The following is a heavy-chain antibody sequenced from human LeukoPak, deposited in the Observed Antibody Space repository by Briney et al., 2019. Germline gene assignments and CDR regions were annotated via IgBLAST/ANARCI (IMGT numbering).Heavy chain of an antibody. CDR3: AKGFYDNSASGVFDI. CDR1: GFTVSSNY. D-gene: IGHD3-22*01. V-gene: IGHV3-53*01. J-gene: IGHJ3*02. Sequence: HPGGSLRLSCAASGFTVSSNYMSWVRQAPGKGLEWVSVIYSGGSTYYADSVKGRFTISRDNSKNTLYLQMNSLRAEDTAVYYCAKGFYDNSASGVFDIWGQGTMVTVSS. CDR2: IYSGGST.